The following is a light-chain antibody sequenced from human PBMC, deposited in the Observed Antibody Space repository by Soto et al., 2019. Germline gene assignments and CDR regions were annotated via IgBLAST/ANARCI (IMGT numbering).Light chain of an antibody. CDR2: EGS. V-gene: IGLV2-23*03. J-gene: IGLJ2*01. CDR3: CSYAGSNAIHVV. CDR1: SSDVGSYNL. Sequence: QSALTQPASVSGSPGQSITISCTGTSSDVGSYNLVSWYQQHPGKAPKLMIYEGSKRPSGVSNRLSGSKSGNTASLTISGLQAEDEADYYCCSYAGSNAIHVVFGGGTKLTVL.